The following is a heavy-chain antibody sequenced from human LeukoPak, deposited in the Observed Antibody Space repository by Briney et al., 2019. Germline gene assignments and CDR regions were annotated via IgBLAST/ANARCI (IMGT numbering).Heavy chain of an antibody. CDR2: ISDRGDST. V-gene: IGHV3-23*01. CDR3: AKGRWGLTINNFDI. CDR1: GFTFSSYG. Sequence: PGGSLRLSCAASGFTFSSYGMSWVRQAPGKGLEWVSVISDRGDSTHYAGSVQGRFTIYRDSSTNTLYLQMNSLRGEDTAVYYCAKGRWGLTINNFDIWGQGTMVSVSP. J-gene: IGHJ3*02. D-gene: IGHD3-9*01.